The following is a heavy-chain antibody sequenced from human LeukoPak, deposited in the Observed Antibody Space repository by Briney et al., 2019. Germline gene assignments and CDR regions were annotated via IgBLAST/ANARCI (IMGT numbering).Heavy chain of an antibody. D-gene: IGHD6-13*01. CDR3: ARVRAAAGTLYFDY. J-gene: IGHJ4*02. Sequence: PGGSLRLSCAASGFTVSSNYMSWVRQAPRKGLEWVSVIYSGGSTYYADSVKGRFTISRDNSKNTLYLQMNSLRAEDTAVYYCARVRAAAGTLYFDYWGQGTLVTVSS. V-gene: IGHV3-53*01. CDR2: IYSGGST. CDR1: GFTVSSNY.